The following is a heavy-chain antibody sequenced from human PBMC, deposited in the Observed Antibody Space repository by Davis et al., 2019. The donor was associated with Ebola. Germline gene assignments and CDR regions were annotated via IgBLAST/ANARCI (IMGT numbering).Heavy chain of an antibody. V-gene: IGHV5-51*01. J-gene: IGHJ4*02. D-gene: IGHD4-11*01. CDR2: IYPGDSDT. Sequence: GESLKISCKGSGYSFTSYWIGWVRQMPGKGLEWMGIIYPGDSDTRYSPSFQGQVTISADKSIATAYLQWSSLKASDTAIYYCARISSNAVDYWGQGTLVTISS. CDR3: ARISSNAVDY. CDR1: GYSFTSYW.